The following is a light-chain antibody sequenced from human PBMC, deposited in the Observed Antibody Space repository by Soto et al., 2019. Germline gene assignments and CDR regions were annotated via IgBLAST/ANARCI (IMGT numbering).Light chain of an antibody. CDR1: QSVGSN. V-gene: IGKV3-20*01. J-gene: IGKJ1*01. Sequence: ENVLTQSPATLSLSPGERATLSCRASQSVGSNLAWYQQKPGQAPRLLIYDASNRATGIPARFSGSGSGTDFTLTISRLEPEDFAVYYCQQYGSSRTFGQGTKVDIK. CDR2: DAS. CDR3: QQYGSSRT.